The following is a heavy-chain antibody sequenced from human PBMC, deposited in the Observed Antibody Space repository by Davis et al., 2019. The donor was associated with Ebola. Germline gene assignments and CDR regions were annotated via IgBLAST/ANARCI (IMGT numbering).Heavy chain of an antibody. CDR1: GNSFTSHW. D-gene: IGHD2-8*02. V-gene: IGHV5-51*01. CDR3: ASLRRTITGMDDGFDI. Sequence: KVSCKDSGNSFTSHWIGWVRQMPGKGLDWMGIIYTGDSDTRYSPSFRGQVTISADKSMKTAFLQWSSLKASDSGMYYCASLRRTITGMDDGFDIWGQGQWSPSLQ. J-gene: IGHJ3*02. CDR2: IYTGDSDT.